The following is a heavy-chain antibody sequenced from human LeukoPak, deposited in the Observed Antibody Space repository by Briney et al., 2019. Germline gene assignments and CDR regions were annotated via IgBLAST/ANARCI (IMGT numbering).Heavy chain of an antibody. CDR1: GYAFTSYD. Sequence: ASVKVSCKASGYAFTSYDINWVRQATGQGLEWMGWMNPNSGNTGYAQKFQGRVTITRNTSISTAYMELSSLRSEDTAVYYCASWDLRRSAFDPWGQGTLVTVSS. CDR2: MNPNSGNT. CDR3: ASWDLRRSAFDP. J-gene: IGHJ5*02. D-gene: IGHD3-16*01. V-gene: IGHV1-8*03.